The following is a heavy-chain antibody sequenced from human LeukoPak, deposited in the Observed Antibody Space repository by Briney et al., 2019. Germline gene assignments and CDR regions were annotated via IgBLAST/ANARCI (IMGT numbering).Heavy chain of an antibody. V-gene: IGHV1-2*06. CDR2: LNPNYRDT. Sequence: GASVKASCKNPGYSIPGYYIHWVRQAPGQGLEWMGRLNPNYRDTNFAQRFQGRVTMTRDTTITTAFMEVNNLRSDDTAIYYCARGAYDYDAFDIWGQGTLVTVSS. CDR3: ARGAYDYDAFDI. CDR1: GYSIPGYY. J-gene: IGHJ3*02. D-gene: IGHD4-11*01.